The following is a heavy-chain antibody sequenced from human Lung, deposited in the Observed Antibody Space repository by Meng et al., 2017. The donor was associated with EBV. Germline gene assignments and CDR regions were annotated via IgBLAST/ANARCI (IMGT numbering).Heavy chain of an antibody. Sequence: QVQLQQSGPGLVKPSETLSLTCAISGDSVSTTTAASWSWIRQSPSRGLEWLGSTYYRSKWYTDYAVSVKSRIIINSDTSKNQFSLQLNSVTLEDTAVYYCTREASTGDFDYWGQGTLVTVSS. CDR1: GDSVSTTTAA. D-gene: IGHD1-1*01. CDR3: TREASTGDFDY. CDR2: TYYRSKWYT. V-gene: IGHV6-1*01. J-gene: IGHJ4*02.